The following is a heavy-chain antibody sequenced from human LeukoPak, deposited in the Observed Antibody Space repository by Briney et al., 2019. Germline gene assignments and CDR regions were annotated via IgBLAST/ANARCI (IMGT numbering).Heavy chain of an antibody. CDR2: MNPNSGNT. V-gene: IGHV1-8*01. CDR3: ARVRTYCSGGCCYSNWFDP. J-gene: IGHJ5*02. CDR1: GYTFTSYD. D-gene: IGHD2-15*01. Sequence: ASVKVSCKASGYTFTSYDINWVRHATGQGREWMGWMNPNSGNTGYTQKCQGRVTMTRNTSISTAYMELSSMRSEDTAVYYCARVRTYCSGGCCYSNWFDPWGQGTLVTVSS.